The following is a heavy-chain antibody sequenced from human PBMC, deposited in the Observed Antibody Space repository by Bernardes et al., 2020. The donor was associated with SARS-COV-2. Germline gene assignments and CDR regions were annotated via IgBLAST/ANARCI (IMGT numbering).Heavy chain of an antibody. J-gene: IGHJ4*02. CDR2: IITILGIA. CDR3: ARVRTSSYDSSGYYPPEDDY. CDR1: GGTFSSYT. D-gene: IGHD3-22*01. Sequence: SVKVSCKASGGTFSSYTISWVRQAPGQGLEWMGRIITILGIANYAQKFQGRVTITADKSTSTAYMELSSLRSEDTAVYYCARVRTSSYDSSGYYPPEDDYWGQGTLVTVSS. V-gene: IGHV1-69*02.